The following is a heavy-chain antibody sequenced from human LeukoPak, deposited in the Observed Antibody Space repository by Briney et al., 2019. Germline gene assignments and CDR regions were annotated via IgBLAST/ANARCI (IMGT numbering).Heavy chain of an antibody. J-gene: IGHJ4*02. CDR1: GFTFSSYS. CDR2: VSGSGTNT. V-gene: IGHV3-23*01. Sequence: GGSLRLSCAASGFTFSSYSMNWVRQAPGKGLEWVSTVSGSGTNTYYANSVRGRFTISSDHSKSTVYLQMNSLRAEDTAVYYCARNAGLDYWGQGILVTVSS. D-gene: IGHD2-8*01. CDR3: ARNAGLDY.